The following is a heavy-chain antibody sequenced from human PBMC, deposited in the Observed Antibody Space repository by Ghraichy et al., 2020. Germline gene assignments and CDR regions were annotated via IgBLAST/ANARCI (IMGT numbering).Heavy chain of an antibody. CDR1: GGSISSYY. CDR3: ARIPRDFWSGPGGHFDP. Sequence: SETLSLTCSVSGGSISSYYWSWIRQPPGKGLEWIGYIYYSGSTNCNPSLKSRVTISVDTSKNQFSLKLISVNAADTAVYYCARIPRDFWSGPGGHFDPWGQGTLVTVSS. J-gene: IGHJ5*02. CDR2: IYYSGST. V-gene: IGHV4-59*01. D-gene: IGHD3-3*01.